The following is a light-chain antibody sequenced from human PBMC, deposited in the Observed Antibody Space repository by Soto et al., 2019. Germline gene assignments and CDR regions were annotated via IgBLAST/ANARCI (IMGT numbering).Light chain of an antibody. Sequence: AIRMTQSPSSLSASTGDRVTITCRASQGISSYLDWFQQKPGRPPKLLMSATSTLQSDVPSRFSGSGSGTDFTLTIGCLQPEDLATYYCQQYYTYPCTFGQGTKVEIK. V-gene: IGKV1-8*01. CDR2: ATS. CDR1: QGISSY. CDR3: QQYYTYPCT. J-gene: IGKJ1*01.